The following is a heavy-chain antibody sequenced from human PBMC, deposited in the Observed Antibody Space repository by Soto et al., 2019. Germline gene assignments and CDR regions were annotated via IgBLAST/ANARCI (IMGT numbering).Heavy chain of an antibody. CDR3: ARRRLSTGTDYFDY. Sequence: ASVKVSCKTSGYTFNDYFLHWVRQAPGQGLEWMGSINPNSGDTDYAQRFQGRVTLTRDTSIRTVYMELSRLRSDDTAVYYCARRRLSTGTDYFDYWGQGALVTVSS. CDR2: INPNSGDT. J-gene: IGHJ4*02. V-gene: IGHV1-2*02. D-gene: IGHD1-1*01. CDR1: GYTFNDYF.